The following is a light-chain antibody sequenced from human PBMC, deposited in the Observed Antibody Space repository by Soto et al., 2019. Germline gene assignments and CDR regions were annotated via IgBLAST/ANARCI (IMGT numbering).Light chain of an antibody. CDR1: QSVSSY. V-gene: IGKV3-11*01. Sequence: EIVLTQSPATLSLSPGERATLSCRASQSVSSYLAWYQQKPGQAPRLLIYDASNRATGIPARFSGSGSGTDFTLTISSREPEDFAVYYCQQRSNWPLTSGPGTKVDIK. CDR2: DAS. CDR3: QQRSNWPLT. J-gene: IGKJ3*01.